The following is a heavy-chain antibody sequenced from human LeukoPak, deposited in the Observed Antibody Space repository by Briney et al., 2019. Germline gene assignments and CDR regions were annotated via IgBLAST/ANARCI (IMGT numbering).Heavy chain of an antibody. J-gene: IGHJ4*02. CDR2: ISASGGST. Sequence: GSLRLSCAASGFTFSSYAMSWVRQAPGKGLEWVSGISASGGSTHYADSVKGRFTISRDNSKNTLHLQINSLRAEDTAAYYCAKGGNGYCSNGICSPRVVGAIDCWGQGTLVTVSS. CDR1: GFTFSSYA. D-gene: IGHD2-8*01. CDR3: AKGGNGYCSNGICSPRVVGAIDC. V-gene: IGHV3-23*01.